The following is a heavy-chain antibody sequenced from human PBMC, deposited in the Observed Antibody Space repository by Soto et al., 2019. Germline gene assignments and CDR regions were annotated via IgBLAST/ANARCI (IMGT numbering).Heavy chain of an antibody. CDR1: GFTFSSYA. CDR3: GRCTSTSCHLGSDY. CDR2: ISYDGSNK. D-gene: IGHD2-2*01. Sequence: GGSLRLSCAASGFTFSSYAMNWVRQAPGKGLEWVALISYDGSNKYYADSVRGRFTISRDSSTNTLFLQMNSLRAADTAVYYCGRCTSTSCHLGSDYWGQGTLVTVSS. V-gene: IGHV3-30-3*01. J-gene: IGHJ4*02.